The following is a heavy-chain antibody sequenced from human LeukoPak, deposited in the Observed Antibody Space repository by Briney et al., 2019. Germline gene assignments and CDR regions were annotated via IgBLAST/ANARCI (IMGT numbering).Heavy chain of an antibody. CDR2: IYSGGSI. J-gene: IGHJ3*02. CDR1: GFTVSSNY. D-gene: IGHD2-21*02. Sequence: PGGSLRLSCAASGFTVSSNYMSWVRQAPGKGLEWVSVIYSGGSIYYADSVKGRFTISRDNSKNTLYLQMNSLRVEDTAVYYCARASRVTTRLDAFDIWGQGTMVTVSS. CDR3: ARASRVTTRLDAFDI. V-gene: IGHV3-53*01.